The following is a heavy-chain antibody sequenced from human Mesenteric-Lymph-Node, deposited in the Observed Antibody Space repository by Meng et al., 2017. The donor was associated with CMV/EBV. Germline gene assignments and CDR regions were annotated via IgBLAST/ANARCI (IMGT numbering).Heavy chain of an antibody. D-gene: IGHD3-22*01. CDR1: GSTFSSYS. CDR3: ARDHYYDSSGYYPGYFDY. Sequence: GESLKISCAASGSTFSSYSMNWVRQAPGKGLECVSSISISSSYIYYADSVKGRFTISRDNAKNSLYLQMNSLRAEDTAVYYCARDHYYDSSGYYPGYFDYWGQGTLVTVSS. V-gene: IGHV3-21*01. J-gene: IGHJ4*02. CDR2: ISISSSYI.